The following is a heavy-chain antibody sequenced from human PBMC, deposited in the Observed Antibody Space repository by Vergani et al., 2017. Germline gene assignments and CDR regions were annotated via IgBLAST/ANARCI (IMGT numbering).Heavy chain of an antibody. CDR1: FDSIRNLY. J-gene: IGHJ5*02. CDR2: IHYSENT. CDR3: ASATPSGQRADR. V-gene: IGHV4-59*11. Sequence: QVQLQESGPGLVKSSETLSLTCSVSFDSIRNLYCNWIRQPPGKGLEWIGSIHYSENTNYNPALKTRVTISVETSKNQFSLTLTSVTAADPAVYYYASATPSGQRADRWGKGILVTVTS. D-gene: IGHD2-15*01.